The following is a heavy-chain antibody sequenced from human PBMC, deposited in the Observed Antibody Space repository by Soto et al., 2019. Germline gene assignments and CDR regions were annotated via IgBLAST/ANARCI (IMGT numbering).Heavy chain of an antibody. V-gene: IGHV3-48*02. D-gene: IGHD6-25*01. CDR3: ASWPDAADY. CDR1: GFTFSSCS. Sequence: VQLVESGGGLVQLGGSLRLSCAASGFTFSSCSMNWVRQAPGKGLEWLSYISSTSSTIYYADSVKGRFTISRDNAKNSLYLPMNRPREEDKAFYYCASWPDAADYWGQGTLVTVSS. CDR2: ISSTSSTI. J-gene: IGHJ4*02.